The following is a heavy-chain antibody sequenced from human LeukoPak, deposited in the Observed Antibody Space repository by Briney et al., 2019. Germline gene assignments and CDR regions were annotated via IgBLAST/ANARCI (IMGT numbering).Heavy chain of an antibody. D-gene: IGHD3-10*01. CDR2: ISYDGSNK. Sequence: GGSLRLSCAASGFTFSSYGMHWVRQAPGKGLEGVAVISYDGSNKYYADSVKGRFTISRDNSKNTLYLQMNSLRAEDTAVYYCAKGPQTVRGVRVLDYWGQGTLVTVSS. CDR1: GFTFSSYG. J-gene: IGHJ4*02. CDR3: AKGPQTVRGVRVLDY. V-gene: IGHV3-30*18.